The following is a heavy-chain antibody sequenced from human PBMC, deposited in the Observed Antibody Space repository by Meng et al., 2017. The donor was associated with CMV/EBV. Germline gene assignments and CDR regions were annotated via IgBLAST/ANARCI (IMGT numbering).Heavy chain of an antibody. Sequence: SVKVSCKASGGTFSSYAISWVRQAPGQGLEWMGGIIPILGIANYAQKFQGRVTITADKSTSTAYMELSSLRSEDTAVYYCARDLRTAAAGTPYGWFDPWGQGTLVTVSS. D-gene: IGHD6-13*01. CDR1: GGTFSSYA. CDR2: IIPILGIA. J-gene: IGHJ5*02. CDR3: ARDLRTAAAGTPYGWFDP. V-gene: IGHV1-69*10.